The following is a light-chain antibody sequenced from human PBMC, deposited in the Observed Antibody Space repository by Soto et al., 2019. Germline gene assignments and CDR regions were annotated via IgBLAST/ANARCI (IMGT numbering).Light chain of an antibody. CDR1: QGISNH. V-gene: IGKV1-9*01. Sequence: DIQLTHSPSFLSASVGDRVTITCRASQGISNHLAWYQQKPGKAPKLLIYAASTLQSGVPSRFSGSRSGTEFTLTVSSLQPEDFATYYCQQFHSYPYTFGQGTKLEIK. J-gene: IGKJ2*01. CDR3: QQFHSYPYT. CDR2: AAS.